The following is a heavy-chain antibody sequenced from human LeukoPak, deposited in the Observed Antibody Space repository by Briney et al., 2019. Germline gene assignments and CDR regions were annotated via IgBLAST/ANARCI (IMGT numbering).Heavy chain of an antibody. CDR2: INHSERT. D-gene: IGHD1-26*01. V-gene: IGHV4-34*01. CDR1: GGSFSGYY. J-gene: IGHJ4*02. CDR3: ARHYLTKVVGVTYEDY. Sequence: SETLSLTCAVYGGSFSGYYWGWIRQPPGKGLEWIGEINHSERTNYNPSLKSRVTISLDTSKNQFSLKLSSVTAADTAVYYCARHYLTKVVGVTYEDYWGQGTLVTVSS.